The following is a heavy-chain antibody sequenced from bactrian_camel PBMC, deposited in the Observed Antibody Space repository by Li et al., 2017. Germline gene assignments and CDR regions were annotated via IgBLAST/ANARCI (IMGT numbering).Heavy chain of an antibody. CDR2: ILLSGDGST. D-gene: IGHD2*01. CDR1: GFTVSNYG. J-gene: IGHJ4*01. Sequence: VQLVESGGGSVQAGGSLRLSCAASGFTVSNYGMSWVRKAPGKGLEWVSGILLSGDGSTYYADSVKGRFTVSQDNAKNTVYLQINSLKPEDTAVYYCSTLGSNAHIYWGQGTQVTVS. CDR3: STLGSNAHIY. V-gene: IGHV3S40*01.